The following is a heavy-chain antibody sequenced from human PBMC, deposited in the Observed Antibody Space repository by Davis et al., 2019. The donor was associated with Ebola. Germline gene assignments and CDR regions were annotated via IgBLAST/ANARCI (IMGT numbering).Heavy chain of an antibody. CDR3: ARDSRKPYYDILTGYYWVDAFDI. D-gene: IGHD3-9*01. J-gene: IGHJ3*02. CDR2: ISAYNGNT. Sequence: AASVKVSCKASGYTFTSYGISWVRQAPGQGLEWMGWISAYNGNTNYAQKLQGRVTMTTDTSTSTAYMELRSLRSDDTAVYYCARDSRKPYYDILTGYYWVDAFDIWGQGTMVTVSS. V-gene: IGHV1-18*01. CDR1: GYTFTSYG.